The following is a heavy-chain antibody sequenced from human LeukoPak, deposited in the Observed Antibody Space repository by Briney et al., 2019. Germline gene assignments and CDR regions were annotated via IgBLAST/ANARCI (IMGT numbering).Heavy chain of an antibody. CDR3: ARGELGYCSSTSCSWFDP. J-gene: IGHJ5*02. Sequence: SETLSLTCTVSGGSISSYYWSWIRQPPGKGLEWIGYIYYSGSTNYNPSLKSRVTKSVDTSKNQFSLKLSSVTAADTAVYYCARGELGYCSSTSCSWFDPWGQGTLVTVSS. CDR2: IYYSGST. V-gene: IGHV4-59*01. CDR1: GGSISSYY. D-gene: IGHD2-2*01.